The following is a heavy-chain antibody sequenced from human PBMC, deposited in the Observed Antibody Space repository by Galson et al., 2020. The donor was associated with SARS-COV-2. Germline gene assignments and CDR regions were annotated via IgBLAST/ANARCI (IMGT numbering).Heavy chain of an antibody. V-gene: IGHV3-33*01. D-gene: IGHD1-26*01. CDR3: AREGAVGATTGPGY. CDR2: IWYDGSNK. CDR1: GFTFSSYG. Sequence: PGGSLRLSCAASGFTFSSYGMYWVRQAPGKGLEWVAVIWYDGSNKYYADSVKGRFTISRDNSKNTLYLQMNSLRAEDTAVYYCAREGAVGATTGPGYWGQGTLVTVSS. J-gene: IGHJ4*02.